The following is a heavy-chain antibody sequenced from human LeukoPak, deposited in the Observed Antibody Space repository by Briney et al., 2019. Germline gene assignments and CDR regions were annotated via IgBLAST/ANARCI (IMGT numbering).Heavy chain of an antibody. CDR2: IYYSGST. CDR1: GGSISSGDYY. CDR3: ARDQEWLARFDAFDI. Sequence: SETLSLTCTVSGGSISSGDYYWSWIRQPPGKGLEWIGYIYYSGSTYYNPSLKSRVTISVDTSKNQFSLKLSSATAADTAVYYCARDQEWLARFDAFDIWGQGTMVTVSS. D-gene: IGHD3-3*01. V-gene: IGHV4-30-4*08. J-gene: IGHJ3*02.